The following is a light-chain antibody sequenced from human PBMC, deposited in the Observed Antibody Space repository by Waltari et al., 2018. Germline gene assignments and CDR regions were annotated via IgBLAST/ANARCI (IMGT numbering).Light chain of an antibody. Sequence: ELVFTQSPGTLPLSPGERAPPSGRASQSVSRTLAWYQQKPGQAPKLLIYGASIRATGIPDRFTGSGSGTDFSLTISSLEPEDFAIYFCQHYVRLPATFGQGTKVEIK. V-gene: IGKV3-20*01. J-gene: IGKJ1*01. CDR3: QHYVRLPAT. CDR1: QSVSRT. CDR2: GAS.